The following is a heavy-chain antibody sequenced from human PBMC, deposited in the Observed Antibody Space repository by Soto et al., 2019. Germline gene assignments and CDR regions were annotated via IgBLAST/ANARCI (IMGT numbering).Heavy chain of an antibody. V-gene: IGHV4-59*01. CDR1: GGSLSSYY. CDR3: AIVQDSSGYSLVS. J-gene: IGHJ4*02. D-gene: IGHD3-22*01. Sequence: SETLSLTCTVSGGSLSSYYWTWIRQSPGKGLEWIGYVYFSGNTNYNPSLKSRVTISIDTSKNQCSLRLSSVTAADTAVYYCAIVQDSSGYSLVSWGQGTLVTVSS. CDR2: VYFSGNT.